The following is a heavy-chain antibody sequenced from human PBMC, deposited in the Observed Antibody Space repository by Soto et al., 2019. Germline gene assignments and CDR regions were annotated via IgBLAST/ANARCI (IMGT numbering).Heavy chain of an antibody. V-gene: IGHV3-9*01. CDR1: GFTFDVYG. D-gene: IGHD3-3*02. J-gene: IGHJ4*02. CDR2: ISRNSGRI. CDR3: AGSGQFSASVYFGF. Sequence: PGGPLRLSCGASGFTFDVYGMHWVRQAPGKGLGWVSSISRNSGRIGYADSMKGRFTSSRSNVKNSLYIQMSRLRAEDTALYYCAGSGQFSASVYFGFWGQGTLVTVSS.